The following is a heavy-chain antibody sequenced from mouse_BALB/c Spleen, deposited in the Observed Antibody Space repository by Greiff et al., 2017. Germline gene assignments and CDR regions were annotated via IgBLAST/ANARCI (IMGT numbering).Heavy chain of an antibody. J-gene: IGHJ4*01. Sequence: EVQLVESGPSLVKPSQTLSLTCSVTGDSITSGYWNWIRKFPGNKLEYMGYISYSGSTYYNPSLKSRISITRDTSKNQYYLQLNSVTTEDTATYYCARYPYRDDVAMDYWGQGTSVTVSS. CDR1: GDSITSGY. D-gene: IGHD2-14*01. CDR3: ARYPYRDDVAMDY. CDR2: ISYSGST. V-gene: IGHV3-8*02.